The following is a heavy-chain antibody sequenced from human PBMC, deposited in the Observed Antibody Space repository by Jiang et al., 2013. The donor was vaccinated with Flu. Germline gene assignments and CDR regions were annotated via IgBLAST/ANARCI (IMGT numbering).Heavy chain of an antibody. V-gene: IGHV4-38-2*02. J-gene: IGHJ4*02. D-gene: IGHD3-10*01. CDR2: FFHRASTSTTYT. CDR3: ARDSRRFYGSGNYYNVPFHVDY. Sequence: GSGLVKPSETLSLTCVVSGYSISSGYNWGWIRQPPGKGLEWIASFFHRASTSTTYTAYNPSVKSRVSISLDTSENQFSLQLSSVTAADTAVYYCARDSRRFYGSGNYYNVPFHVDYWGQGILVSVST. CDR1: GYSISSGYN.